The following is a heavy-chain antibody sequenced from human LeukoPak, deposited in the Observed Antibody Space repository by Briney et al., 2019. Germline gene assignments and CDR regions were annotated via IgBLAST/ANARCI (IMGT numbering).Heavy chain of an antibody. D-gene: IGHD6-13*01. CDR3: AREGGAVAGSPEEWFDL. CDR2: IYYSGST. V-gene: IGHV4-30-4*08. Sequence: SETLSLTCTVSGGSISSGDYYWSWIRQPPGKGLEWIVYIYYSGSTYYNPSLKSRVTISVDTSKNQFSLKLSSVTAADTAVYYCAREGGAVAGSPEEWFDLWGQGTLVTVSS. CDR1: GGSISSGDYY. J-gene: IGHJ5*02.